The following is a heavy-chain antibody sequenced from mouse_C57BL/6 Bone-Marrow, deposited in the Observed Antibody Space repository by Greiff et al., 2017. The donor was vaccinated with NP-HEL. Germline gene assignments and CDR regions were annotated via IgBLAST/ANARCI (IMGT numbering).Heavy chain of an antibody. D-gene: IGHD1-1*01. CDR2: ISDGGSYT. V-gene: IGHV5-4*03. Sequence: EVKLMESGGGLVKPGGSLKLSCAASGFTFSSYAMSWVRQTPEKRLEWVATISDGGSYTYYPDNVKGRFTISRDNAKNNLYLQMSHLKSEDTAMYYCARFDYYGSRGGQGTLVTVSA. J-gene: IGHJ3*01. CDR3: ARFDYYGSR. CDR1: GFTFSSYA.